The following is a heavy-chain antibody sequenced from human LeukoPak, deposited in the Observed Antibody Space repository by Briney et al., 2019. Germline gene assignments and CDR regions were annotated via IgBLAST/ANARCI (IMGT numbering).Heavy chain of an antibody. CDR3: AKTRPLDSSSWSHGDY. CDR2: ISGSGDST. D-gene: IGHD6-13*01. V-gene: IGHV3-23*01. Sequence: GGSLRLSCAASGFTVGSSFMTWVRQAPGKGLEWVSAISGSGDSTYYGDSVKGRFTISRDNSKNTLYLQMNSLRAEDTAVYYCAKTRPLDSSSWSHGDYWGQGTLVTVSS. CDR1: GFTVGSSF. J-gene: IGHJ4*02.